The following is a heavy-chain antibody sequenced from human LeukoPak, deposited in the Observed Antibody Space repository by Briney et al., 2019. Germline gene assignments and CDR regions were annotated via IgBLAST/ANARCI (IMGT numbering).Heavy chain of an antibody. V-gene: IGHV3-7*01. D-gene: IGHD3-10*01. CDR3: ARGRPDGSGSYYKFDP. CDR2: IKQDGSEK. Sequence: GGSLRLSCAASGFTFSSYWMSWVRQAPGKGLEWVANIKQDGSEKYYVDSVKGRFTISRDNAKNSLYLQMNSLRAEDTAVYYCARGRPDGSGSYYKFDPWGQGTLVTVSS. CDR1: GFTFSSYW. J-gene: IGHJ5*02.